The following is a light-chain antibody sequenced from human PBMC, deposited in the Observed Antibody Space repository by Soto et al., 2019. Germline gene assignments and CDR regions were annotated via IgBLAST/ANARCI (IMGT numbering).Light chain of an antibody. CDR3: SSYTSSSTLAV. J-gene: IGLJ2*01. CDR1: SSDVGSYNY. Sequence: QSALTQHASVSGSPGQSITISCTGTSSDVGSYNYVSWYQQHPGKAPKLMIYDVSNRPSGVSNRFSGSKSGNTASLTISGLQAEDEAAYYCSSYTSSSTLAVFGGGTKVTVL. CDR2: DVS. V-gene: IGLV2-14*01.